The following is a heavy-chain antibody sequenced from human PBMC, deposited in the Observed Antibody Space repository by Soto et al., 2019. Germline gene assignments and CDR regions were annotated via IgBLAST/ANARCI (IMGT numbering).Heavy chain of an antibody. CDR1: GYSFTSYW. V-gene: IGHV5-10-1*04. Sequence: GESLKISCKGSGYSFTSYWISWVRQMPGKGLEWMGRIDPSDSYTNYSPSLQGQVTISADKSISTAYLQWSSLKASDTAMYYCARPSRSSSSWDTHYFDYWRQGTLVTVSS. D-gene: IGHD6-13*01. J-gene: IGHJ4*02. CDR3: ARPSRSSSSWDTHYFDY. CDR2: IDPSDSYT.